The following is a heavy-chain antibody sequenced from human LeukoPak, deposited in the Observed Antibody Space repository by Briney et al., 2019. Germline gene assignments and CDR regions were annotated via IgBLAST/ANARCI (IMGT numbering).Heavy chain of an antibody. CDR1: AYTFIGYY. CDR3: ASHRRHSSDDLDAFDI. CDR2: VDPKSGDT. Sequence: ASVKVSCKASAYTFIGYYIHWVRQAPGQGLDWMGWVDPKSGDTNIAQKFQGRVTMTRDTSISTAYMALTGPRADDTAVYYCASHRRHSSDDLDAFDIWGQGTMVTVSS. V-gene: IGHV1-2*02. D-gene: IGHD5-12*01. J-gene: IGHJ3*02.